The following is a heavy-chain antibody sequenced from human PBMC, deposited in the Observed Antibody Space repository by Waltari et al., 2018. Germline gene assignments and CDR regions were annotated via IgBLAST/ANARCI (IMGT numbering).Heavy chain of an antibody. D-gene: IGHD3-16*02. CDR2: ISAYDGKT. Sequence: QVQRVQSGSEVKKAGASVRVSCKASGYTFTRYGISWVRQAPGQGLEWMGWISAYDGKTKYAQKCQGRVTMTTDTSTNTVYMERRSLRSDDMAVYSCARDGTYLPGGDYFDYWGQGTLVTGSS. V-gene: IGHV1-18*03. CDR3: ARDGTYLPGGDYFDY. J-gene: IGHJ4*02. CDR1: GYTFTRYG.